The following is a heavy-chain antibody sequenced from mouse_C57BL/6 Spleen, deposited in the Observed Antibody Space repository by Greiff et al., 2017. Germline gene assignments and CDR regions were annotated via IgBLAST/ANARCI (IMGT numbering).Heavy chain of an antibody. Sequence: QVQLQQSGAELARPGASVKLSCKASGYTFTSYGISWVKQRTGQGLEWIGEIYPRSGNTYYNEKFKGKATLTADKSSSTAYMELRSLTSEDSAVYFCASRGITTVVDQAWFAYWGQGTLVTVSA. CDR2: IYPRSGNT. J-gene: IGHJ3*01. V-gene: IGHV1-81*01. CDR1: GYTFTSYG. D-gene: IGHD1-1*01. CDR3: ASRGITTVVDQAWFAY.